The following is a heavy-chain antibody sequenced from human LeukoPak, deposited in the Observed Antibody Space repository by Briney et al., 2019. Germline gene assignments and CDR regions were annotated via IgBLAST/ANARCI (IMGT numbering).Heavy chain of an antibody. Sequence: GGSLRLSCAASGFTFSSYNMNWVRQAPGKGLEWVSSISSSSDYIYYADSVKGRFTISRDNAKNSLYLQMESLRAEDTAVYYCAKDPRRYSRTGGYFDYWGQGTLVTVSS. CDR3: AKDPRRYSRTGGYFDY. J-gene: IGHJ4*02. CDR2: ISSSSDYI. D-gene: IGHD6-13*01. V-gene: IGHV3-21*01. CDR1: GFTFSSYN.